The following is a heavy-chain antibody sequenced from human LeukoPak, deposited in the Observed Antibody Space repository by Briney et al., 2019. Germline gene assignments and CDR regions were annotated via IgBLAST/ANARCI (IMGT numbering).Heavy chain of an antibody. D-gene: IGHD3-3*01. CDR1: GFTFSSYA. Sequence: HPGGSLRLSCAASGFTFSSYAMHWVRQAPGKGLEWVAVISYDGSNKYYADSVKGRFTISRDNSQNTVSLQLNNLRIEDTALYYCAKTSLSDPSGHYYYMDVWGKGTTVTVSS. J-gene: IGHJ6*03. CDR2: ISYDGSNK. CDR3: AKTSLSDPSGHYYYMDV. V-gene: IGHV3-30*04.